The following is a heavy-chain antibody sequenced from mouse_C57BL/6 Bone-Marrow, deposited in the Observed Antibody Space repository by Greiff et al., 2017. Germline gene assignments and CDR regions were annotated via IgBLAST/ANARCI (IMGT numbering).Heavy chain of an antibody. J-gene: IGHJ1*03. Sequence: EVKLMESGGGLVQPGGSLKLSCAASGFTFSDYYMYWVRQTPEKRLEWVAYISNGGGSTYYPDTVTGRFTISRDNAKNTLYLQMSRLKSEDTAMYYCARRRGWYFDVWGTGTTVTVSS. CDR2: ISNGGGST. V-gene: IGHV5-12*01. CDR1: GFTFSDYY. CDR3: ARRRGWYFDV.